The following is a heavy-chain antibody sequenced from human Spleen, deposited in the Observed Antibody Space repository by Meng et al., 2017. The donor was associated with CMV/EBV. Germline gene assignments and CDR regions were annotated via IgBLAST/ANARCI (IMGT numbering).Heavy chain of an antibody. CDR2: IWGDGADR. CDR1: FRDHV. CDR3: AKDWRKYFFGAGTSRLDD. Sequence: FRDHVMHWVRQAPGKGLEWVALIWGDGADRQYADSVKGRFTVSRDNSCYTLYLQMDNLRIEDTAVYYCAKDWRKYFFGAGTSRLDDWGQGTLVTVSS. D-gene: IGHD3-16*02. V-gene: IGHV3-33*06. J-gene: IGHJ4*02.